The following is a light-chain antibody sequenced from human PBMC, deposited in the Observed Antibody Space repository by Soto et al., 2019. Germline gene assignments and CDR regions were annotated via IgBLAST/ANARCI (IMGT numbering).Light chain of an antibody. CDR3: QQRGNWPLT. V-gene: IGKV3-11*01. J-gene: IGKJ4*01. CDR2: DAS. CDR1: QSVRSY. Sequence: EIVLTQSPATLSLTPGERATLSCRASQSVRSYLAWYQQKPGQAPRLLIYDASNRATGIPARFSGSGSGTDFTLTISSLEPEDFAVYYCQQRGNWPLTFGGGSKV.